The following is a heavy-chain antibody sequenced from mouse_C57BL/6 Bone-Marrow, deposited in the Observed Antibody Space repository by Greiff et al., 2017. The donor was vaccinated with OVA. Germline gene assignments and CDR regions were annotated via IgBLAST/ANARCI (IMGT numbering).Heavy chain of an antibody. D-gene: IGHD4-1*01. CDR3: AREPFSIVPRTNYYFDY. V-gene: IGHV1-69*01. CDR2: IDPSDSYT. CDR1: GYTFTSYW. J-gene: IGHJ2*01. Sequence: QVQLQQPGAELVMPGASVKLSCKASGYTFTSYWMHWVKQRPGQGLEWIGEIDPSDSYTNYNQKFKGKSTLTVDKSSSTAYMQLSSLTSEDSAVYYGAREPFSIVPRTNYYFDYWGQGTTLTVSS.